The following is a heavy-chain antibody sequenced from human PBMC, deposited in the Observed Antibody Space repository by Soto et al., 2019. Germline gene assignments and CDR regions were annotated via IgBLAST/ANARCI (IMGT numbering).Heavy chain of an antibody. CDR3: ASRSSGWYYGLDV. V-gene: IGHV4-59*08. Sequence: QVQLQESGPGLVKPSETLSLTCTVSGGSISSFYWSWIRQSPGKGLEWIGFREYSGSTSYNPSLKSRVTISVDTSKNQFSLKLSSVTAADTAVYYCASRSSGWYYGLDVWGQGTTVTVS. CDR2: REYSGST. J-gene: IGHJ6*02. CDR1: GGSISSFY. D-gene: IGHD6-19*01.